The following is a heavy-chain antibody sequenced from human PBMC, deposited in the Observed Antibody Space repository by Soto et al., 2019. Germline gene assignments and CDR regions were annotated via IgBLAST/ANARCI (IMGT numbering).Heavy chain of an antibody. D-gene: IGHD4-17*01. CDR1: DSTFTDYI. CDR3: ASCYGDYEFPCEY. CDR2: ISSTSNIA. J-gene: IGHJ4*02. V-gene: IGHV3-21*05. Sequence: GDPLRPSWKDSDSTFTDYIIPWVSQRPGKGLEWVSYISSTSNIAFYVDSVEGRFTTSRDNAKNSLYLQMNSLRDEDTAVYYCASCYGDYEFPCEYWGQGTLVTVSS.